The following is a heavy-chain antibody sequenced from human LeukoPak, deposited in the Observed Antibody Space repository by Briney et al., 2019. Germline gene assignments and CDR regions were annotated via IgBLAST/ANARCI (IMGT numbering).Heavy chain of an antibody. CDR2: ISGSGGST. CDR1: GFTFSSYA. V-gene: IGHV3-23*01. CDR3: AKASTYYGSGSLYGMDV. J-gene: IGHJ6*02. D-gene: IGHD3-10*01. Sequence: GGSLRLSCAASGFTFSSYAMSWVRQAPGKGLEWVSAISGSGGSTYYADSVKGRFTISRDNSKNTLYLQMNSLRAEDTAVYYCAKASTYYGSGSLYGMDVWGQGTTVTVS.